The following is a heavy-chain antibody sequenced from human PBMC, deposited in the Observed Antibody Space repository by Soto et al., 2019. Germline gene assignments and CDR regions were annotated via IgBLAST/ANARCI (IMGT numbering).Heavy chain of an antibody. CDR3: ARGPGLYDILTGYYWNY. CDR1: GGSISSYY. J-gene: IGHJ4*02. CDR2: IYNSGST. Sequence: SETLSLTCTVSGGSISSYYWSWIRQPPGKGLEWIGYIYNSGSTNYNPSLKSRVTISVDTSKNQFSLKLSSLTAADTAVYYCARGPGLYDILTGYYWNYWGQGTLVTVSS. D-gene: IGHD3-9*01. V-gene: IGHV4-59*01.